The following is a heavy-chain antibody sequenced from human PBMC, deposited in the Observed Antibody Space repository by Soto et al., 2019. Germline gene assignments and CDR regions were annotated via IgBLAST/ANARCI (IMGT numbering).Heavy chain of an antibody. V-gene: IGHV3-53*01. CDR1: GFTVSSNY. CDR3: ARDRVESGYPEYFQH. CDR2: IYSGGST. J-gene: IGHJ1*01. Sequence: EVQLVESGGGVIQPGGSLRLSCAASGFTVSSNYMSWVRQAPGKGLEWVAVIYSGGSTYYADSVKGRFTISRDNSKNTLYLQMNSLRADDTAVYYCARDRVESGYPEYFQHWGQGTRVTVSS. D-gene: IGHD3-22*01.